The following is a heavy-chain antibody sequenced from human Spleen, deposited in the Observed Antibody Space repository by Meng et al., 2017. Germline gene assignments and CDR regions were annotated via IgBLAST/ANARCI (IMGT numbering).Heavy chain of an antibody. CDR1: GFTFSNAW. J-gene: IGHJ4*02. CDR3: QWLSTHPPDC. CDR2: IKSKTDGETT. V-gene: IGHV3-15*01. Sequence: EVLLVESGGGLVGPGGFLRLSCATSGFTFSNAWMSWVRQAPGKGLEWLGRIKSKTDGETTDYAAPVKGRFSISRDDAKNTLYLQMNSLKTEDTAVYYCQWLSTHPPDCWGQGTLVTVSS. D-gene: IGHD3-22*01.